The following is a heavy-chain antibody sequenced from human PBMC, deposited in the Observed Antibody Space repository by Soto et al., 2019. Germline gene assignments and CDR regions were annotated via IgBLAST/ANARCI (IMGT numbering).Heavy chain of an antibody. D-gene: IGHD6-13*01. CDR3: AKDRTIAAAGIKGFFDY. J-gene: IGHJ4*02. V-gene: IGHV3-30*18. Sequence: GGSLRLSCAASGFTFSSYGMHWVRQAPGKGLEWVAVISYDGSNKSYADSVKGRFTISRDHSKNTLYLQMNSLGAEDTAVYYCAKDRTIAAAGIKGFFDYWGQGT. CDR1: GFTFSSYG. CDR2: ISYDGSNK.